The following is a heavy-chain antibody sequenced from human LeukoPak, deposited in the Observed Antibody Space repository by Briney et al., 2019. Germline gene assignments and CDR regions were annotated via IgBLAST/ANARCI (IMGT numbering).Heavy chain of an antibody. D-gene: IGHD6-13*01. CDR1: GFTFRNYG. V-gene: IGHV3-33*01. CDR3: ARGVRSSRYDW. CDR2: IWYDGSRQ. Sequence: GGSLRLSCAASGFTFRNYGMHWVRQASGEGLEWVAVIWYDGSRQYYADSVKGRFTISRDNSKNTLYLQMSSLRVEDTAVYYCARGVRSSRYDWWGQGALVTVSS. J-gene: IGHJ4*02.